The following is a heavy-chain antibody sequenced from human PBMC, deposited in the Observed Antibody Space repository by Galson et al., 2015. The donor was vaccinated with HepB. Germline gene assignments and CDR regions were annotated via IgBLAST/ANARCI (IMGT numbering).Heavy chain of an antibody. D-gene: IGHD2-8*02. J-gene: IGHJ4*02. Sequence: SVKVSCKASGYTFTSYGISWVRQAPGQGLEWMGRIIPILGMANYAQKFQGRVTITADKSTSTAYMELSSLRSEDTAVYYCARDSILTGGSGLGYWGQGTLVTVSS. CDR2: IIPILGMA. V-gene: IGHV1-69*04. CDR1: GYTFTSYG. CDR3: ARDSILTGGSGLGY.